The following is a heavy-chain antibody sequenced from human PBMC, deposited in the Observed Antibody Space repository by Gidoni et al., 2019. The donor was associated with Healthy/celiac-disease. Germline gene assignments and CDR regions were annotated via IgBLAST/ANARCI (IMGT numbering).Heavy chain of an antibody. CDR3: ERLRYGSGSPTVDY. CDR1: GYSFTSYW. J-gene: IGHJ4*02. V-gene: IGHV5-51*01. D-gene: IGHD3-10*01. CDR2: IYPGDSDT. Sequence: EVQLVQSGAEVKKPGASLKISFKGSGYSFTSYWIGRVRQMPGKCLEWMGIIYPGDSDTRYSPSFQGKVTISADKSISTAYLQWSSLKASDTAMYYCERLRYGSGSPTVDYWGQGTLVTVSS.